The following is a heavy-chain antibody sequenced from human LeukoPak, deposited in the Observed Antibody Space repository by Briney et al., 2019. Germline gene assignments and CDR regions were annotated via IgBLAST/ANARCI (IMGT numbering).Heavy chain of an antibody. D-gene: IGHD6-19*01. CDR1: GGSISSSNW. J-gene: IGHJ4*02. CDR2: IYHSGRGNT. V-gene: IGHV4/OR15-8*02. Sequence: SETLSLTCAVSGGSISSSNWWIWLRQPPGKGLEWIGEIYHSGRGNTNYNPSLKSRATISIDNAKNQFSLKVRSVTAADTAVYFCARDYLRTTGYSSVSSFDFWGQGTLVTVSS. CDR3: ARDYLRTTGYSSVSSFDF.